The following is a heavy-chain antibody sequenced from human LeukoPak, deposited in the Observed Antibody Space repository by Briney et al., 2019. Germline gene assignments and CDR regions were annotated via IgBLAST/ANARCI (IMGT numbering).Heavy chain of an antibody. CDR2: TYYSGST. CDR3: ARNYDILTGYYSYYYYYMDV. J-gene: IGHJ6*03. CDR1: GGSISRYY. V-gene: IGHV4-59*01. Sequence: PSETLSLTCTVSGGSISRYYWSWIRQPPGKGLEWIGCTYYSGSTNYNPSLMSRVTISIDTTKNQFSLKVSSVTAADTAAYYCARNYDILTGYYSYYYYYMDVWGKGTTVTVSS. D-gene: IGHD3-9*01.